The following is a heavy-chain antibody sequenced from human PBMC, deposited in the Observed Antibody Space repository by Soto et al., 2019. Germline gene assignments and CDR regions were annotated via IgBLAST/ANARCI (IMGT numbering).Heavy chain of an antibody. CDR1: GFSFSASW. CDR3: ARELGVLRLVQWLGLVTGDLYFDL. Sequence: EVQLVESGGALVQRGGSLRLSCRASGFSFSASWMTWFRQAPGKGLEWVANIKEDGSGTYYLDSVKCRFTVSRDNTKDSLFLQMESLRAEDTAVYYCARELGVLRLVQWLGLVTGDLYFDLWGRGTLVTVSS. CDR2: IKEDGSGT. V-gene: IGHV3-7*01. D-gene: IGHD3-3*01. J-gene: IGHJ2*01.